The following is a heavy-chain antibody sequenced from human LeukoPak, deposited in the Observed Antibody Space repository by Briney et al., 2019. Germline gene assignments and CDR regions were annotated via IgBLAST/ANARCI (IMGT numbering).Heavy chain of an antibody. V-gene: IGHV1-8*02. CDR1: GYTFTSYD. J-gene: IGHJ4*02. Sequence: GASVKVSCKASGYTFTSYDINWVRQATGQGLEWMGWMNPNSGNTGYAQKFQGRVTMTTDTSTSTAYMELRSLRSDDTAVYYCARDPTFRQVLWFGELWANPLFDYWGQGTLVTVSS. CDR2: MNPNSGNT. CDR3: ARDPTFRQVLWFGELWANPLFDY. D-gene: IGHD3-10*01.